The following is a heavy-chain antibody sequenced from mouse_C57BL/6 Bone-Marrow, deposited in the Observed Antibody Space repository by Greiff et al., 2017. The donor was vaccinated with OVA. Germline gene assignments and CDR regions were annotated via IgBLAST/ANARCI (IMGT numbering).Heavy chain of an antibody. J-gene: IGHJ3*01. V-gene: IGHV5-9*01. Sequence: EVMLVESGGGLVKPGGSLKLSCAASGFTFSSYTMSWVRQTPEKRLEWVATISGGGGNTYYPDSVKGRFTISRDNAKNTLYLQMSSLRSEDTALYYCASPFYDGYYEAWFAYWGQGTLVTVSA. CDR1: GFTFSSYT. D-gene: IGHD2-3*01. CDR2: ISGGGGNT. CDR3: ASPFYDGYYEAWFAY.